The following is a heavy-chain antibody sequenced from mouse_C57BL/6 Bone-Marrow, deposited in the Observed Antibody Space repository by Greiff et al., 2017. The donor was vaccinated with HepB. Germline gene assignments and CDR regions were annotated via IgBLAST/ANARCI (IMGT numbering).Heavy chain of an antibody. Sequence: VKLMESGPGLVQPSQSLSITCTVSGFSLTSYGVHWVRQSPGKGLEWLGVIWRGGSTDYNAAFMSRLSITKDNSKRQVFFKMNSLQADDTAIYYCAKKGGIYYGNYGAMDYWGQGTSVTVSS. CDR3: AKKGGIYYGNYGAMDY. D-gene: IGHD2-1*01. J-gene: IGHJ4*01. CDR1: GFSLTSYG. V-gene: IGHV2-5*01. CDR2: IWRGGST.